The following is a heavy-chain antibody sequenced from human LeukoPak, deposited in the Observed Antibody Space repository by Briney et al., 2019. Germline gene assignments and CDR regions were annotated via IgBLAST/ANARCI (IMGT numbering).Heavy chain of an antibody. V-gene: IGHV3-7*01. J-gene: IGHJ4*02. CDR1: GFSFSAAW. CDR2: IKNDGSDK. CDR3: VNLGYSD. Sequence: QPGGSLRLSCEASGFSFSAAWMTWVRQAPGKGLEWVATIKNDGSDKYYVDSVKGRFTLSRDNAKNSVYLQTNSLRVEDTAVYYCVNLGYSDGGQGTLVTVSS. D-gene: IGHD5-12*01.